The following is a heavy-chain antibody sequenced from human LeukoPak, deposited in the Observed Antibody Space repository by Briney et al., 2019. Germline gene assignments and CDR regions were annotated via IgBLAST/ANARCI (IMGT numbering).Heavy chain of an antibody. Sequence: PSETLSLTCAVYGGSFSGYYWSWIRQPPGKGLGWIGEINHSGSTNYNPSLKSRVTISVDTSKNQFSLKLSSVTAADTAVYYCARPHGSGSYPWGQGTLVTVSS. CDR1: GGSFSGYY. CDR3: ARPHGSGSYP. CDR2: INHSGST. V-gene: IGHV4-34*01. J-gene: IGHJ5*02. D-gene: IGHD3-10*01.